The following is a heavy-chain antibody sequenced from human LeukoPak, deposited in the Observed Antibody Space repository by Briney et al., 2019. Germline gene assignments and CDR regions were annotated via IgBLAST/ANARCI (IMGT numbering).Heavy chain of an antibody. J-gene: IGHJ4*02. CDR1: GFTFSSYA. D-gene: IGHD3-22*01. Sequence: GRSLRLSCAASGFTFSSYAMSWVRQAPGKGLEWVSAISGSGGSTYYADSVKGRFTISRDNSKNTLYLQMNSLRAEDTAVYYCATDSSGYYFLDYWGQGTLVTVSS. CDR2: ISGSGGST. V-gene: IGHV3-23*01. CDR3: ATDSSGYYFLDY.